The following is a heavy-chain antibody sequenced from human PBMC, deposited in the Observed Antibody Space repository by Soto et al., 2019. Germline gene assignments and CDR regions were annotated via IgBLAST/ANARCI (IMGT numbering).Heavy chain of an antibody. V-gene: IGHV1-3*01. D-gene: IGHD6-13*01. CDR2: INAGNGNT. CDR1: GYTFTSYT. CDR3: ARERWQHLTSDY. J-gene: IGHJ4*02. Sequence: ASVKVSCKASGYTFTSYTMHWVRQAPGQRLEWMGWINAGNGNTKYSQKFQGRVTITRDTSASTAYMELSSLRSEDTAVYYCARERWQHLTSDYWGQGTLVTVS.